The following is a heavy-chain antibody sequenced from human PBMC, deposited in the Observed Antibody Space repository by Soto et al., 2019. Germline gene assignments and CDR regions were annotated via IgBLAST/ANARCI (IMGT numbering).Heavy chain of an antibody. CDR2: IYYSGST. J-gene: IGHJ4*02. V-gene: IGHV4-59*01. CDR3: ARDGYYYDSSGYQRVYYFDY. CDR1: GGSISSYY. Sequence: SETRSLTCTVSGGSISSYYWSWIRQPPGKGLEWIGYIYYSGSTNYNPSLKSRVTISVDTSKNQFSLKLSSVTAADTAVYYCARDGYYYDSSGYQRVYYFDYWGQGTLVTVSS. D-gene: IGHD3-22*01.